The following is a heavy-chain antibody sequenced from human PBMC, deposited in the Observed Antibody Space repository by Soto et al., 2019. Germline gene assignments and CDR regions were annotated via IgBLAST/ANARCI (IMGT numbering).Heavy chain of an antibody. CDR3: ARLGGYYQALDT. D-gene: IGHD3-22*01. J-gene: IGHJ5*02. Sequence: ETLSLTCTVSGGSISPYYWSWIRQSPGKGLEWIGYIYYTGTTRYNPSLKSRVTILVDTSKNQFSLKLSSVTAADTAVYYCARLGGYYQALDTWGQGALVTVS. CDR2: IYYTGTT. CDR1: GGSISPYY. V-gene: IGHV4-59*08.